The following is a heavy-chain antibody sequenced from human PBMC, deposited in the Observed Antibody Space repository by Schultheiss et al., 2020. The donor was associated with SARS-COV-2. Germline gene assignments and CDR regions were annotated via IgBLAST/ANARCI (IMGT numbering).Heavy chain of an antibody. CDR3: ARDGRIQLWFLYYYMDV. Sequence: GGSLRLSCAASGFTFSGYAMHWVRQAPGKGLEWVAVIWYDGSNKYYADSVKGRFTISRDNSKNTLYLQMNSLRAEDTAVYYCARDGRIQLWFLYYYMDVWGKGTTVTVSS. CDR2: IWYDGSNK. V-gene: IGHV3-33*08. J-gene: IGHJ6*03. D-gene: IGHD5-18*01. CDR1: GFTFSGYA.